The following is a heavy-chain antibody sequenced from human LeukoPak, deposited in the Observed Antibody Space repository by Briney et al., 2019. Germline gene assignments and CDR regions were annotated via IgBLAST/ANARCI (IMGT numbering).Heavy chain of an antibody. D-gene: IGHD3-22*01. CDR2: ISSSSSYI. Sequence: GGSLRLPCAASGFTFSSYSMNWVRQAPGKGLEWVSSISSSSSYIYYADSVKGRFTISRDNAKNSLYLQMNSLRAEDTAVYYCARDYYDSSGSLDCWGQGTLVTVSS. V-gene: IGHV3-21*01. CDR1: GFTFSSYS. J-gene: IGHJ4*02. CDR3: ARDYYDSSGSLDC.